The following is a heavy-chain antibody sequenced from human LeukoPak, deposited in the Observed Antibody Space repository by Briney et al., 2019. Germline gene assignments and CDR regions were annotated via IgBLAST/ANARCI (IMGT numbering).Heavy chain of an antibody. Sequence: GGSLRLSCAASGFTFSSYAMGWVRQAPGKGLEWVSAISGSGGSTYYADSVKGRFTISRDNSKNTLYLQMNSLRAEDTAVYYCEKDPAGYCSGGSCYEYWGQGTLVTVSS. CDR1: GFTFSSYA. CDR3: EKDPAGYCSGGSCYEY. J-gene: IGHJ4*02. D-gene: IGHD2-15*01. CDR2: ISGSGGST. V-gene: IGHV3-23*01.